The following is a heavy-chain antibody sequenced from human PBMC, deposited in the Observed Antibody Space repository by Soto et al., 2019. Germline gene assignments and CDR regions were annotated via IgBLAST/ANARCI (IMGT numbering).Heavy chain of an antibody. V-gene: IGHV3-30-3*01. Sequence: QVQLVQSGGGVVQPGRSLRLSCAASGFSLSDFAMQWVRQAPGKGLEWVAVISYDGTKKYFADSVKGRFTISRDNSNNTLFLQMNNLRPDDTAVYYCASPVDDYDPYFDYWGQETLVTVSS. CDR2: ISYDGTKK. CDR1: GFSLSDFA. J-gene: IGHJ4*02. CDR3: ASPVDDYDPYFDY. D-gene: IGHD4-17*01.